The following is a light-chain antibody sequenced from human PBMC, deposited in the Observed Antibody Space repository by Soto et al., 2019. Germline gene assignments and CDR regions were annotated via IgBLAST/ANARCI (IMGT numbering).Light chain of an antibody. CDR1: SSDVGAYNY. Sequence: AQPASLSGSPGQAITISCTGTSSDVGAYNYVSWYQQHPGKAPKVMIYDVSNRPSGVSNRFSGSKSGNTASLTVSGLQAEDEADYYCCSYTNTRTYVFGTGTKVTVL. CDR3: CSYTNTRTYV. V-gene: IGLV2-14*03. CDR2: DVS. J-gene: IGLJ1*01.